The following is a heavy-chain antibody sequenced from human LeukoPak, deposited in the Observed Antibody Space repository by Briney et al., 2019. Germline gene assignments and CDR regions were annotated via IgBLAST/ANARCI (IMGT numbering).Heavy chain of an antibody. Sequence: GGSLRLSCAASGFTFSTYGMHWVRQAPGKGLEWVSAISGSGGSTYYADSVKGRFTISRDNSKNTLYLEMNSLRAEDTAVYFCAKDHDYGDYYFDYWGQGTLVTVSS. CDR3: AKDHDYGDYYFDY. CDR2: ISGSGGST. D-gene: IGHD4-17*01. V-gene: IGHV3-23*01. CDR1: GFTFSTYG. J-gene: IGHJ4*02.